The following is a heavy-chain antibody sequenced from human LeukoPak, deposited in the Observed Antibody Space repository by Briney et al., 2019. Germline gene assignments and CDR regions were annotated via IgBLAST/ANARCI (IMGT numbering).Heavy chain of an antibody. CDR3: ARQPWFGEVTDYFDY. CDR2: IRYSGST. CDR1: GGTISSSSYY. J-gene: IGHJ4*02. Sequence: PSETLSLTCTVSGGTISSSSYYWGWIRQPPGKGLEWIGSIRYSGSTYYNPSLKSRVTISVDTSKNQLSLKLSSVTAADTAVYYCARQPWFGEVTDYFDYWGQGTLVTVSS. D-gene: IGHD3-10*01. V-gene: IGHV4-39*01.